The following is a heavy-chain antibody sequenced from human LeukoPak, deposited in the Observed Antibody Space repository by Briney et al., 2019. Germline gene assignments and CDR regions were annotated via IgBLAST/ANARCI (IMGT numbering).Heavy chain of an antibody. CDR3: ARQSYYYDSSGYYYDY. J-gene: IGHJ4*02. CDR1: GGSISSSSYY. CDR2: IYYSGSA. V-gene: IGHV4-39*01. Sequence: SETLSLTCTVSGGSISSSSYYWGWIRQPPGKGLEWIGSIYYSGSAYYNPSFKSRVTISVDTSKNQFSLKLSSVTAADTAVYYCARQSYYYDSSGYYYDYWGQGTLVTVSS. D-gene: IGHD3-22*01.